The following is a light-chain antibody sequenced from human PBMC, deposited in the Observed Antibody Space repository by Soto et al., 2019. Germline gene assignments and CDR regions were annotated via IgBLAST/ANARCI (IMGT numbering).Light chain of an antibody. CDR2: EVT. Sequence: QSVLTQPASVSGSPGQSITISCTGTNSDVGSYNLVSWFQQHPGRAPKLVIYEVTKRPSGVSDRFSGFKSGNTASLTISGLQAEDEADYYCFSYAGDSVYVFGIGTKLTVL. CDR3: FSYAGDSVYV. CDR1: NSDVGSYNL. J-gene: IGLJ1*01. V-gene: IGLV2-23*02.